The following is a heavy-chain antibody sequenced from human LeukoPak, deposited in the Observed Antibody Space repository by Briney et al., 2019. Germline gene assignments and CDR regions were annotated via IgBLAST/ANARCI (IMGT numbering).Heavy chain of an antibody. Sequence: SETLSLTCAVYGGSFSGYYWSWIRQPPGKGLEWIGEINHSGSTNYNPSLKSRVTISVDASKNQFSLKLSSVTAADTAVYYCARGEGVVVAATTAWFDPWGQGTLVTVSS. CDR2: INHSGST. CDR3: ARGEGVVVAATTAWFDP. J-gene: IGHJ5*02. D-gene: IGHD2-15*01. V-gene: IGHV4-34*01. CDR1: GGSFSGYY.